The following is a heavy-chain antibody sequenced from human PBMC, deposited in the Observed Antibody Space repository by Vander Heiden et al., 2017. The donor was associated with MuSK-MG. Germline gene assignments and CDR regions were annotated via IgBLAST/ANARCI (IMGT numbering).Heavy chain of an antibody. V-gene: IGHV3-33*01. Sequence: QVKLVESGGGVVQPGRSLSLSCAASGFMFSSYGMHLVRQAPGKGVEWVAIIWYDGSKTYYEDSVKGRFTVSRDNSENKLYLEMHNLRAEDTAVYYCARTFIAARLTRPDYWGQGTLVTVSS. CDR3: ARTFIAARLTRPDY. J-gene: IGHJ4*02. D-gene: IGHD6-6*01. CDR1: GFMFSSYG. CDR2: IWYDGSKT.